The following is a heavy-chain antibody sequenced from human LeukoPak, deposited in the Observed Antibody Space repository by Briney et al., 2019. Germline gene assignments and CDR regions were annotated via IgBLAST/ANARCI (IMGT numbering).Heavy chain of an antibody. D-gene: IGHD3-16*01. Sequence: QSGGSLRLSCAASGFTFSSYGMHWVLQAPGKGLEWVAFIRYDGSNKYYADSVKGRFTISRDNSKNTLYLQMNSLRAEDTAVYYCAKDAYDYVWGSYYALSYYFDYWGQGTLVTVSS. CDR3: AKDAYDYVWGSYYALSYYFDY. CDR2: IRYDGSNK. J-gene: IGHJ4*02. V-gene: IGHV3-30*02. CDR1: GFTFSSYG.